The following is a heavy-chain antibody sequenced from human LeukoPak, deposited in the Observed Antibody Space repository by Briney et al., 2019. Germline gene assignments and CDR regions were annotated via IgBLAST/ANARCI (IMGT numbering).Heavy chain of an antibody. D-gene: IGHD3-10*01. CDR3: ARDPLGWFGELSAYFDY. CDR1: GFTFSSYS. Sequence: GGSLRLSCAASGFTFSSYSMNWVRQAPGKGLEWVSSISSSSSYIYYADSVKGRFTISRDNAKNSLYLQMSSLRAEDTAVYYCARDPLGWFGELSAYFDYWGQGTLVTVSS. CDR2: ISSSSSYI. J-gene: IGHJ4*02. V-gene: IGHV3-21*01.